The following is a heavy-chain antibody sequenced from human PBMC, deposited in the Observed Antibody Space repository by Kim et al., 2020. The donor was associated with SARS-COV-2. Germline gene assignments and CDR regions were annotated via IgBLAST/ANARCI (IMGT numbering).Heavy chain of an antibody. CDR2: GTT. D-gene: IGHD4-17*01. J-gene: IGHJ4*02. V-gene: IGHV3-15*05. Sequence: GTTGYATPVNGRFTITSDDSKNNLYMQINRLKTEDTAVYYCASDRAVNLDYWGQGTLVTVSS. CDR3: ASDRAVNLDY.